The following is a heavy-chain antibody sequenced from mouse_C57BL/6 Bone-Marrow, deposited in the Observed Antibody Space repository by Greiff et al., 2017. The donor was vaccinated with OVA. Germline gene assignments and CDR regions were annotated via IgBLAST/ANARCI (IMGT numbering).Heavy chain of an antibody. CDR1: GFTFSSYA. Sequence: EVQRVESGGGLVKPGGSLKLSCAASGFTFSSYAMSWVRQTPEKRLEWVATISDGGSYTYYPDNVKGRFTISRDNAKNNLYLQMSHLKSEDTAMDYCAREDSNYEYYAMDYWGQGTSVTVSS. D-gene: IGHD2-5*01. CDR3: AREDSNYEYYAMDY. J-gene: IGHJ4*01. V-gene: IGHV5-4*01. CDR2: ISDGGSYT.